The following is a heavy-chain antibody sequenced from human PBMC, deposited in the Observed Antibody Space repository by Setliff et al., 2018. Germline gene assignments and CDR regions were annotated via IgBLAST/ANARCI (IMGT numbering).Heavy chain of an antibody. CDR1: RFTFSNYW. CDR2: IKEDGSEK. D-gene: IGHD3-22*01. V-gene: IGHV3-7*01. CDR3: VRDRWKVIVNRGDDAFDL. J-gene: IGHJ3*01. Sequence: PGASLKISCAASRFTFSNYWMSWVRQAPGKGLEWVANIKEDGSEKYYVDSVKGRFTISRDNAKNSLDLQMNSLRGEDTAVYYCVRDRWKVIVNRGDDAFDLWGQGAMVTVSS.